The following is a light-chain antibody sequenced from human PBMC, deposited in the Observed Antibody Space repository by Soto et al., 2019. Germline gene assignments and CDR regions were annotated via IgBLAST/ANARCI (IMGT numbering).Light chain of an antibody. Sequence: EIMMTKSPATLYVSPGERATLSCRASQSVRNNLAWYQQKPGQAPRLLIYYASTRATGIPARFSGSGSVTEFTLTISSLQSEDFALYYCQQYNNWPPITFGQGTRLEIK. J-gene: IGKJ5*01. V-gene: IGKV3-15*01. CDR1: QSVRNN. CDR2: YAS. CDR3: QQYNNWPPIT.